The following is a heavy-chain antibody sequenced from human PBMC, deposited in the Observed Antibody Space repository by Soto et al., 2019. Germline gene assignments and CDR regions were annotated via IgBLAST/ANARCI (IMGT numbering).Heavy chain of an antibody. CDR3: ARHSHVEWLVRPYYGMDV. CDR2: ISGCNGNT. D-gene: IGHD6-19*01. J-gene: IGHJ6*02. Sequence: QVQLVQSGAEVKKPGASVKVSCKASGYTFTSYGISWVRQAPGQGLEWMGWISGCNGNTNYAQKVQGRVTMTTETSTSTAYMELRSLRSDDTAVYYCARHSHVEWLVRPYYGMDVWGQGTMVTVSS. V-gene: IGHV1-18*04. CDR1: GYTFTSYG.